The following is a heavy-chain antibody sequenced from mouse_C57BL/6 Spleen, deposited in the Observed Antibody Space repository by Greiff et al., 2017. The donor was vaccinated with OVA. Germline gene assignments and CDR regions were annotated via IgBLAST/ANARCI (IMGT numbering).Heavy chain of an antibody. J-gene: IGHJ3*01. Sequence: EVQGVESGGGLVKPGGSLKLSCAASGFTFSSYTMSWVRQTPEKRLEWVATISGGGGNTYYPDSVKGRFTISRDNAKNTLYLQMSSLRSEDTALYYCARREFAYWGQGTLVTVSA. CDR1: GFTFSSYT. CDR2: ISGGGGNT. V-gene: IGHV5-9*01. CDR3: ARREFAY.